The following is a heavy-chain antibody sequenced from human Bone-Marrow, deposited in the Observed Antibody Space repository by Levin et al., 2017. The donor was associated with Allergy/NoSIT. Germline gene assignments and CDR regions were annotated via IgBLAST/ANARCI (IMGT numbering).Heavy chain of an antibody. V-gene: IGHV1-8*01. CDR1: GYTFTSYD. J-gene: IGHJ4*02. CDR3: ARGGGITIFGVELPVN. D-gene: IGHD3-3*01. CDR2: MNPNSGNT. Sequence: TGGSLRLSCKASGYTFTSYDINWVRQATGQGLEWMGWMNPNSGNTGYAQKFQGRVTMTRNTSISTAYMELSSLRSEDTAVYYCARGGGITIFGVELPVNWGQGTLVTVSS.